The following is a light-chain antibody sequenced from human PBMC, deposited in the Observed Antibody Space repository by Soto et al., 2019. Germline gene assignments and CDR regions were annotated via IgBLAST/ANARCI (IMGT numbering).Light chain of an antibody. J-gene: IGKJ5*01. CDR3: QHFGGTTFT. Sequence: EIVLTQSPGTLSLSPGERSTLSCMASQRVSSGYLAWYQQKPGQTPRLLIYGAPTRATGITDRFSGSGSGTHFTLTISRLEPGDFAVYYCQHFGGTTFTFGQGTRLEIK. CDR2: GAP. CDR1: QRVSSGY. V-gene: IGKV3-20*01.